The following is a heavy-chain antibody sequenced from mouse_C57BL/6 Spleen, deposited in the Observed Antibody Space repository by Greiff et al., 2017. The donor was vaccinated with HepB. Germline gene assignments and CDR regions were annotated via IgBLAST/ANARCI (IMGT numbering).Heavy chain of an antibody. CDR3: ARTHYYGSSDWYFDV. Sequence: EVKLMESGGGLGKPGGSLKLSCAASGFTFSDYGMHWVRQAPEKGLEWVAYISSGSSTIYYADTVKGRFTISRDNAKNTLFLQMTSLRSEDTAMYYCARTHYYGSSDWYFDVWGTGTTVTVSS. V-gene: IGHV5-17*01. CDR1: GFTFSDYG. D-gene: IGHD1-1*01. J-gene: IGHJ1*03. CDR2: ISSGSSTI.